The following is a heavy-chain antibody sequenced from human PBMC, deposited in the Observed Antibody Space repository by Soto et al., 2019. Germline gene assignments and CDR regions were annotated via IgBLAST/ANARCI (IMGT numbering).Heavy chain of an antibody. CDR1: GYYFPSYW. J-gene: IGHJ4*02. D-gene: IGHD2-21*02. Sequence: PGESLKISCKGSGYYFPSYWIGWVRQMPGKGLEWMGIFYPGDSDTRYSPSFQGQVTISADRSISTAYLQWSSLTAEDTAVYYYVKGGGVLTAILDYWGQGTLVTVSS. CDR2: FYPGDSDT. V-gene: IGHV5-51*01. CDR3: VKGGGVLTAILDY.